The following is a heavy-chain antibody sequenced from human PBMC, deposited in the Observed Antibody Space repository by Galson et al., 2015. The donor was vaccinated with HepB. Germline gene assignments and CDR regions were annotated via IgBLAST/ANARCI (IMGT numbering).Heavy chain of an antibody. D-gene: IGHD3-3*01. CDR2: INPSGGST. CDR3: ARDLRGTIFAILY. Sequence: SVKVSCKASGYTFTSYYMHWVRQAPGQGLEWMGIINPSGGSTSYAQKFQGRVTMTRDTSTSTVYTELSSLRSEDTAVYYCARDLRGTIFAILYWGQGTLVTVSS. CDR1: GYTFTSYY. V-gene: IGHV1-46*01. J-gene: IGHJ4*02.